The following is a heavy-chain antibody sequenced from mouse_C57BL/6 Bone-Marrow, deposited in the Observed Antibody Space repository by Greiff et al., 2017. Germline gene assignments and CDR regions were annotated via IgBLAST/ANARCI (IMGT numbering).Heavy chain of an antibody. V-gene: IGHV1-50*01. CDR1: GYTFTSYW. J-gene: IGHJ4*01. CDR3: AREWFHYGNYDAMDY. D-gene: IGHD2-1*01. Sequence: VQLQQPGAELVKPGASVKLSCKASGYTFTSYWMQWVKQRPGQGLEWIGEIDPSDSYTNYNQKFKGKATLTVDKSSSTAYVQLSSLTSEDSAVYYCAREWFHYGNYDAMDYWGQGTSVTVSS. CDR2: IDPSDSYT.